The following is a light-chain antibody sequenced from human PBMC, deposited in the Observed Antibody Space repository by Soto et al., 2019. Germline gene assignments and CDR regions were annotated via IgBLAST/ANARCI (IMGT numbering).Light chain of an antibody. CDR3: CSYTSSGIYV. CDR1: SSDVGNYKY. V-gene: IGLV2-14*01. J-gene: IGLJ1*01. Sequence: SALTQPASVSGSPGQSITISCTGTSSDVGNYKYVLWYQQHPGKAPKLMIYEVSNRPSGVSNRFSGSKSGNTASLTISGLQAEDETDYYCCSYTSSGIYVFGTGTKVTVL. CDR2: EVS.